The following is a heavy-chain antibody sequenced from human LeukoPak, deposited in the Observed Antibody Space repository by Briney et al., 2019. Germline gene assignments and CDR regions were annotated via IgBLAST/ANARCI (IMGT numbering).Heavy chain of an antibody. Sequence: SETLSLTCTVSGGSISSYYWSWIRQPPGKGLEWIGYIYYSGNTNYNPSLKSRVTISVDTSKSQFSLKLSSVAAADTAVYYCARTHYGSGSYWFDYWGQGTLVTVSS. J-gene: IGHJ4*02. CDR3: ARTHYGSGSYWFDY. V-gene: IGHV4-59*01. CDR2: IYYSGNT. CDR1: GGSISSYY. D-gene: IGHD3-10*01.